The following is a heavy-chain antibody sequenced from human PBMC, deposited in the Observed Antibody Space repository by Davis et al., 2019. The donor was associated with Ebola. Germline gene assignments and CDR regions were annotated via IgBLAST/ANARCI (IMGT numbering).Heavy chain of an antibody. D-gene: IGHD6-19*01. J-gene: IGHJ5*02. V-gene: IGHV1-46*01. CDR2: INPSGGST. CDR1: GYTFTSYY. Sequence: AASVKVSCKASGYTFTSYYMHWVRQAPGQGLEWMGIINPSGGSTSYAQKFQGRVTMTRDTSTSTVYMELSSLRSEDTAVYYCARDMGYSSGWYGDWFDPWGQGTLVTVSS. CDR3: ARDMGYSSGWYGDWFDP.